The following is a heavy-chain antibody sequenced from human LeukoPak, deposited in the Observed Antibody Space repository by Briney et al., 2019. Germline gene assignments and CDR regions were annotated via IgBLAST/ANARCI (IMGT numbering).Heavy chain of an antibody. D-gene: IGHD6-19*01. CDR3: ARETMLAGFASGLGFNY. CDR2: IHGSGNT. J-gene: IGHJ4*02. CDR1: GASISSWY. Sequence: SETLSLTCTVTGASISSWYWSWIRQPPGKGLEWIGNIHGSGNTNYNPSLKSRVSMSLDTSKNQVSLNLTSVTAADTATYFCARETMLAGFASGLGFNYWGQGILVIVSS. V-gene: IGHV4-59*12.